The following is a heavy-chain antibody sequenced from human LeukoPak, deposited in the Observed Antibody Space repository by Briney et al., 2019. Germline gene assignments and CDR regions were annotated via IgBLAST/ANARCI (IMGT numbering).Heavy chain of an antibody. D-gene: IGHD3-9*01. Sequence: PGGSLRLSCAASGFSVSAYWMSWVRQAPGKGLEWVANINEAGSEKPYVDSVKGRFTISRDNAKSSLFLQMNSLRAEDTAVYYCARVPEYMDLLILYSTTPDCWGQGTLVTVSS. CDR1: GFSVSAYW. J-gene: IGHJ4*02. CDR3: ARVPEYMDLLILYSTTPDC. V-gene: IGHV3-7*01. CDR2: INEAGSEK.